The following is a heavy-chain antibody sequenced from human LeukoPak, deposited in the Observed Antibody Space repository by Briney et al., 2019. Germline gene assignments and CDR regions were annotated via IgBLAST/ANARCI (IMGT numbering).Heavy chain of an antibody. CDR1: GGTFSSYA. V-gene: IGHV1-69*05. J-gene: IGHJ4*02. Sequence: VASVKVSCKASGGTFSSYAISWVRQAPGQGLEWMGRIIPIFGTANYAQKFQGRVTITTDESTSTAYMELSSLRSEDTAVYYCAREEAYDSSGYSPLWGQGTLVTVSS. D-gene: IGHD3-22*01. CDR3: AREEAYDSSGYSPL. CDR2: IIPIFGTA.